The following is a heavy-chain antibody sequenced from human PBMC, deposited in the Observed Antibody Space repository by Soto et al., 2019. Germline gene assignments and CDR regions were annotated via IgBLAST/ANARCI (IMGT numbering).Heavy chain of an antibody. CDR2: IIPIFGTA. CDR1: GGTFSSYA. D-gene: IGHD3-16*02. Sequence: QVQLVQAGAEVKKPGSSVKVSCKASGGTFSSYAISWVRQAPGQGLEWMGGIIPIFGTANYAQKFQGRVTITADESTSTAYMELSSLRSEDTAVYYCARTPLVGGVIDYYFDYWGQGTLVTVSS. J-gene: IGHJ4*02. CDR3: ARTPLVGGVIDYYFDY. V-gene: IGHV1-69*12.